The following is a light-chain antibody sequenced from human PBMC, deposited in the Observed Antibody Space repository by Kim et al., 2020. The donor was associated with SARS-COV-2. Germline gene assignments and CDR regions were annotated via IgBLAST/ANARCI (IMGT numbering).Light chain of an antibody. J-gene: IGLJ2*01. Sequence: SVKLTCTLSSGHSTYAIAWHQQQPEKGPRYLMKLNSDGSHSKGDGIPDRFSGSSSGAERYLTISSLQSEDEADYYCQTWGTGHVVFGGGTKLTVL. CDR1: SGHSTYA. V-gene: IGLV4-69*01. CDR3: QTWGTGHVV. CDR2: LNSDGSH.